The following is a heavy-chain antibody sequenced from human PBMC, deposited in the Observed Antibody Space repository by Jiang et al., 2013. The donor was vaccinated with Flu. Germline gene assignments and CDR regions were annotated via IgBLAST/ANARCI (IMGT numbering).Heavy chain of an antibody. Sequence: CKASGGTFSSYAISWVRQAPGQGLEWMGGIIPIFGTANYAQKFQGRVTITADESTSTAYMELSSLRSEDTAVYYCARDYLPEDITGTTTTLDPWGQGTLVTVSS. CDR1: GGTFSSYA. CDR2: IIPIFGTA. D-gene: IGHD1-7*01. CDR3: ARDYLPEDITGTTTTLDP. V-gene: IGHV1-69*01. J-gene: IGHJ5*02.